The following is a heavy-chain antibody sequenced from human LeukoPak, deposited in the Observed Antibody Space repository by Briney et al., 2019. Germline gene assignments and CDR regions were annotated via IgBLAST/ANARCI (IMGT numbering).Heavy chain of an antibody. J-gene: IGHJ4*02. CDR1: EFTFSSYA. D-gene: IGHD2-2*01. Sequence: PGGSLRLSCAASEFTFSSYAMHWVRQAPGKGLEWVAVITYDGSNKNYADSVKGRFTISRDNSKDTLYLQMNSLRAEDTAVYYCARARKDCGSTSCFGHFDYWGQGTLVTVSS. CDR2: ITYDGSNK. CDR3: ARARKDCGSTSCFGHFDY. V-gene: IGHV3-30*04.